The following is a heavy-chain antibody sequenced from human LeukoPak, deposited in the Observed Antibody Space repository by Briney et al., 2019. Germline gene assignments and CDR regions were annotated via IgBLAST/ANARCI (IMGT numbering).Heavy chain of an antibody. CDR1: GFTFSNYA. CDR2: ITVSGGSI. J-gene: IGHJ2*01. D-gene: IGHD3-10*01. Sequence: TGGSLRLSCAASGFTFSNYAMSWVRQAPGKGLEWVSAITVSGGSIYYADSVKGRFTFSRDNSKNTLYLQMNSLRAEDTAVYYCARDRGMWYFDLWGRGTLVTVSS. V-gene: IGHV3-23*01. CDR3: ARDRGMWYFDL.